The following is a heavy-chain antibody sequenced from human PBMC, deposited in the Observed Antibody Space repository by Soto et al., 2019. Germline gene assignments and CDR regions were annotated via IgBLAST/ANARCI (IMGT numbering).Heavy chain of an antibody. CDR3: AREPYYDFWSGYSGFDP. CDR2: ISSSSSYI. CDR1: GFTFSSYS. Sequence: GGSLRLSCAASGFTFSSYSMNWVRQAPGKGLEWVSSISSSSSYIYYADSVKGRFTISRDNAKNSLYLQMNSLRAEDTAVYYCAREPYYDFWSGYSGFDPWGQGTLVTVSS. V-gene: IGHV3-21*01. J-gene: IGHJ5*02. D-gene: IGHD3-3*01.